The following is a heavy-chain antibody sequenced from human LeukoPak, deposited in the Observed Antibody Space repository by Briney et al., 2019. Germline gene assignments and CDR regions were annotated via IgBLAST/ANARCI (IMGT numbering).Heavy chain of an antibody. D-gene: IGHD5-18*01. CDR3: ARSLYSYGQEDY. CDR1: GYTFTSYG. V-gene: IGHV1-18*01. CDR2: ISAYNGNT. Sequence: GASVKVSCMASGYTFTSYGISWVRQAPGQGLEWMGWISAYNGNTNYAQKLQGRVTMTTDTSTSTAYMELRSLRSDDTAVYYCARSLYSYGQEDYWGQGALVTVSS. J-gene: IGHJ4*02.